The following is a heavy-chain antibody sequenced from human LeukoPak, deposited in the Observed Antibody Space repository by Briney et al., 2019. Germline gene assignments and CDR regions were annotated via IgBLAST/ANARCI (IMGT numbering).Heavy chain of an antibody. CDR3: ARDEVGATTEFDY. J-gene: IGHJ4*02. CDR2: ISGRGSTI. D-gene: IGHD1-26*01. CDR1: GFTFSSYE. Sequence: GGSLRLSCAASGFTFSSYEMNWVRQAPGKGLEWVSYISGRGSTIYYADSVKGRFTISRDNAKNSLYLQMNSLRTDDTAVYYCARDEVGATTEFDYWGQGTLVTVSS. V-gene: IGHV3-48*03.